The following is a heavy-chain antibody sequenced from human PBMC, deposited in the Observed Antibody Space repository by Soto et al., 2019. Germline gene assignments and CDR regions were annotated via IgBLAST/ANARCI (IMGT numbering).Heavy chain of an antibody. D-gene: IGHD3-3*01. Sequence: PSETLSLTCTVSGGSISSSSYYWGWIRQPPGKGLEWIGSIYYSGSTYYNPSLKSRVTISVDTSKNQFSLKLSSVTAADTAVNYCARRSLEWLSFDYWGQGTLVTVSS. CDR1: GGSISSSSYY. J-gene: IGHJ4*02. V-gene: IGHV4-39*01. CDR3: ARRSLEWLSFDY. CDR2: IYYSGST.